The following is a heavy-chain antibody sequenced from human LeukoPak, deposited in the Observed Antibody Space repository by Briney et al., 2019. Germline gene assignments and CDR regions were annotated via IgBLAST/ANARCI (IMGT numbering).Heavy chain of an antibody. CDR1: GYTLASYG. D-gene: IGHD6-13*01. J-gene: IGHJ4*02. Sequence: GASVKVSCKASGYTLASYGISWVRQAPGQGLEWMGWISDYNDNTKYAQNLHGRVTMTTDTSTSTAYMELRSLTSDDTALYYCARDTARITTPGGPDYWGQGTLVTVSS. CDR2: ISDYNDNT. CDR3: ARDTARITTPGGPDY. V-gene: IGHV1-18*01.